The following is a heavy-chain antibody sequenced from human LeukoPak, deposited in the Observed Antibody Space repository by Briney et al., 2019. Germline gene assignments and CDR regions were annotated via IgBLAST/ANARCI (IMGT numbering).Heavy chain of an antibody. CDR3: ARDLTRDGYNHDIRYGMDV. Sequence: GASVKVSCKASGGTFSSYAISWVRRAPGQGLEWMGRIIPIFRIANYAQKFQGRVTITADKSTSTAYMELSSLRSEDTAVYYCARDLTRDGYNHDIRYGMDVWGQGTTVTVSS. D-gene: IGHD5-24*01. V-gene: IGHV1-69*04. J-gene: IGHJ6*02. CDR2: IIPIFRIA. CDR1: GGTFSSYA.